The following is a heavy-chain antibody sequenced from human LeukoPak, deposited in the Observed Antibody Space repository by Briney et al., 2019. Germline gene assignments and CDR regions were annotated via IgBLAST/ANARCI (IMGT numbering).Heavy chain of an antibody. CDR2: INHSGST. J-gene: IGHJ6*03. Sequence: SEPLSLPCAVYGGSFSGSYWSWIRPPPGKGLEWIGEINHSGSTNYNPSLKSRVTISVDTSKNLFSLNLSSVTAADTAVYYCATVLTNSYYFMDVWGKGTTVTVS. D-gene: IGHD2/OR15-2a*01. CDR1: GGSFSGSY. CDR3: ATVLTNSYYFMDV. V-gene: IGHV4-34*01.